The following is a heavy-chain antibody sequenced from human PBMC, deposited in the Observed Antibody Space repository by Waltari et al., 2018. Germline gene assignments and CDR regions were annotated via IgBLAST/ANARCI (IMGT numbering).Heavy chain of an antibody. CDR1: GLTFAGYA. CDR2: ISQSGDRT. J-gene: IGHJ1*01. Sequence: DGQLLESGGCLVQPGGSLRLSCNASGLTFAGYAMSWVRQAPGKGLEWVSIISQSGDRTDYGDAVRGRFNISRDNSQNMLYLEMNSLRVDDTAVYYCASTFFHWGQGTLVTVFS. V-gene: IGHV3-23*01. CDR3: ASTFFH. D-gene: IGHD3-3*01.